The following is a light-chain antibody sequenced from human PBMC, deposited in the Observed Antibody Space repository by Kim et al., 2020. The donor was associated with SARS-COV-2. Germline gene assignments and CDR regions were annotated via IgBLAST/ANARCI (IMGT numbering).Light chain of an antibody. J-gene: IGLJ2*01. V-gene: IGLV3-21*04. CDR2: YAS. CDR1: NIGSKH. CDR3: QVWDSTSDHPGVV. Sequence: GKTARITCGGNNIGSKHVHWYQQKPRQAPVLVIYYASDRPSGIPGRFSGSTSGNTATLTISRVEAGDEADYYCQVWDSTSDHPGVVFGGGTQLTVL.